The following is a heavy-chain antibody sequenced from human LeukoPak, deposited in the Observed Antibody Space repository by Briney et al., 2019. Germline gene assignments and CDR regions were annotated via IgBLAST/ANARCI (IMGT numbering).Heavy chain of an antibody. CDR1: GGSISSGTYY. V-gene: IGHV4-61*02. Sequence: TLSLTCTVSGGSISSGTYYWSWIRQPAGKGLEWIGRIYTSGSTNYNPSLKSRVTISVDTSKNQFSLKLSSVTAADTAVYYCARGGISMVRGDPFFDYWGQGTLVTVSS. D-gene: IGHD3-10*01. CDR2: IYTSGST. J-gene: IGHJ4*02. CDR3: ARGGISMVRGDPFFDY.